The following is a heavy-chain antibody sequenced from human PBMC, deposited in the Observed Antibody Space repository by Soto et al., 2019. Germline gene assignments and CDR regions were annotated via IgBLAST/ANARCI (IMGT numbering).Heavy chain of an antibody. J-gene: IGHJ6*02. V-gene: IGHV4-34*01. CDR2: VNHSGST. Sequence: SETLSLTCAVYGGSFSGYYWSWIRQPPGKGLEWIGEVNHSGSTNYNPSLKSRVTISVDTSKNQFSLKLSSVTAADTAVYYCARVLFRLRYYDFWSGSYGMDVWGQGTTVTVSS. D-gene: IGHD3-3*01. CDR3: ARVLFRLRYYDFWSGSYGMDV. CDR1: GGSFSGYY.